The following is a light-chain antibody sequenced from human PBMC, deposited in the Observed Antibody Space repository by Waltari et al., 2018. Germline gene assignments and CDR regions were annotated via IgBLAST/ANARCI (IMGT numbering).Light chain of an antibody. Sequence: DIQMTQSPSSLSASVGDRVTITCQASQDTNIYLNWYQQKPGTAPKLLIYDASSLETRVPSRFSGSGSGTHFKFTISSLQPEDVATYYCQQFELEPFTFGPGTKVEIK. CDR1: QDTNIY. V-gene: IGKV1-33*01. CDR3: QQFELEPFT. J-gene: IGKJ3*01. CDR2: DAS.